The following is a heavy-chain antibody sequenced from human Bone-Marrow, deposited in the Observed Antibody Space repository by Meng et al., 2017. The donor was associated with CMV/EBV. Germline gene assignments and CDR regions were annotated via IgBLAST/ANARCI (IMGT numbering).Heavy chain of an antibody. CDR2: INWNGGST. CDR1: GFTFDDYG. CDR3: ARVGYCDMVRGRTTCYGMDV. J-gene: IGHJ6*02. Sequence: GESLKISCAASGFTFDDYGMSWVRQAPGKGLEWVSGINWNGGSTGYADSVKGRFTISRDNAKNSLYLQMNSLRAEDTALYHCARVGYCDMVRGRTTCYGMDVWDQGTTVTVSS. D-gene: IGHD3-10*01. V-gene: IGHV3-20*01.